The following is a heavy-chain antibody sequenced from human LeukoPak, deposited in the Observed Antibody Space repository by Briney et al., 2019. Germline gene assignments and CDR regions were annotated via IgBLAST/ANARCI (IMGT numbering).Heavy chain of an antibody. Sequence: SETLSLTCTVSGGSISSYYWSWIRQPPGKGLEWIGYIYYSGSTNYNPSLKSRVTISVDTSKNQFSLKLISVTAADTAVYYCARMGGSCYRFDYWGQGTLVTVSS. CDR3: ARMGGSCYRFDY. J-gene: IGHJ4*02. CDR1: GGSISSYY. CDR2: IYYSGST. V-gene: IGHV4-59*01. D-gene: IGHD2-15*01.